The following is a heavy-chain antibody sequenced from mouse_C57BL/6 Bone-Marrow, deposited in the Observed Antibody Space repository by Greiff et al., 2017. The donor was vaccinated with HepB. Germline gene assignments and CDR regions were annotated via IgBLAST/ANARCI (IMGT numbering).Heavy chain of an antibody. Sequence: QVQLQQSGPELVKPGASVKISCKASGYAFSSSWMNWVKQRPGKGLEWIGRIYPGDGDTNYNGKFKGKATLTADKSSSTAYMQLSSLTSEDSAVYFCATIYDGYLYWYFDVWGTGTTVTVSS. J-gene: IGHJ1*03. CDR3: ATIYDGYLYWYFDV. CDR2: IYPGDGDT. D-gene: IGHD2-3*01. CDR1: GYAFSSSW. V-gene: IGHV1-82*01.